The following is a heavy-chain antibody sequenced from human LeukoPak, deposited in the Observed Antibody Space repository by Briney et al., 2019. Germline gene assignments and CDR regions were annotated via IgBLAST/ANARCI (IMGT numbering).Heavy chain of an antibody. D-gene: IGHD6-19*01. CDR1: GYSISSGYY. J-gene: IGHJ5*02. Sequence: SETLSLTCTVSGYSISSGYYWGWIRQPPGKGLQWIGTIYHSGSTFYNPSLKSRVTISVDTSKNQFSLRLTSVIAADTAVYYCARGQARLAWFDPWGQGTLVTVSS. CDR3: ARGQARLAWFDP. CDR2: IYHSGST. V-gene: IGHV4-38-2*02.